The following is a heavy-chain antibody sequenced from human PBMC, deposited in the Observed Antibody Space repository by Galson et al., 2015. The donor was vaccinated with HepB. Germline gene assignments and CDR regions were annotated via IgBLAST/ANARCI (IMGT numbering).Heavy chain of an antibody. CDR3: AQQGRFASYDSSGYYYGIDAFDI. Sequence: SCKVSGYTLTELSMHWVRQAPGKGLEWMGGFDPEDGETIYAQKFQGRVTMTEDTSTDTAYMELSSLRSEDTAVYYCAQQGRFASYDSSGYYYGIDAFDIWGQGTMVTVSS. V-gene: IGHV1-24*01. CDR1: GYTLTELS. J-gene: IGHJ3*02. CDR2: FDPEDGET. D-gene: IGHD3-22*01.